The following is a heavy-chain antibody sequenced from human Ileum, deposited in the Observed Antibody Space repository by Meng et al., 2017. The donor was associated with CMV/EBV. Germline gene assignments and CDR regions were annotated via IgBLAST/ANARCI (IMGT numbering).Heavy chain of an antibody. V-gene: IGHV3-30*02. J-gene: IGHJ5*01. CDR1: GFTLSGYG. Sequence: GESLKISCVVSGFTLSGYGMHWVRQAPSKGLEWVAFIHFDGTEKVYAASVKGRFTISRDNSKNTVYLQMDSLRHDDTAVYYCGKDPHDFWSGKNWADSWGQGTLVTVSS. CDR3: GKDPHDFWSGKNWADS. D-gene: IGHD3-3*01. CDR2: IHFDGTEK.